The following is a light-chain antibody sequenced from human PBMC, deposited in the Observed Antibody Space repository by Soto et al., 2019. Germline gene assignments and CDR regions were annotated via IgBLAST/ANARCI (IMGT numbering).Light chain of an antibody. CDR2: AAS. J-gene: IGKJ4*01. CDR3: QQLSSYPLT. V-gene: IGKV1-9*01. CDR1: QGISSY. Sequence: IQLTQSPSSLSASVGDRVTITCRASQGISSYLTWYQQKPGKAPKLLIYAASTLHSGVPSKFSGSGSGTDFTLTISSLQPEDFATYYCQQLSSYPLTFGGGTKVDIK.